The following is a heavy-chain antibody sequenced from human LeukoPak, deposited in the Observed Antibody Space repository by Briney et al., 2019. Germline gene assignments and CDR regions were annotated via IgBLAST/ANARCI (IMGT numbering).Heavy chain of an antibody. CDR3: ARGTYCSGSSCYYTFDY. CDR1: GGTFSSYA. CDR2: IIPIFGTA. J-gene: IGHJ4*02. Sequence: SVKVSCKASGGTFSSYAISWVRQAPGQGLEWMGGIIPIFGTANYAQKFQGRVTITTDESTSTAYMELSSLRSEDTAVYYCARGTYCSGSSCYYTFDYWGQGTLVTVSS. V-gene: IGHV1-69*05. D-gene: IGHD2-15*01.